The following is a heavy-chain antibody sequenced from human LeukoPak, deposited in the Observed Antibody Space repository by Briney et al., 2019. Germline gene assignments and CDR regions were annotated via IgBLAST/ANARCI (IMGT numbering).Heavy chain of an antibody. CDR1: GGSFSGYY. D-gene: IGHD6-6*01. CDR3: ARDRIAARRGWFDP. Sequence: SETLSLTCAVYGGSFSGYYWSWIRQPPGKGLEWIGEINHSGSTNYNPSLKSRVTISADTSKNQFSLKLSSVTAADRAVYYCARDRIAARRGWFDPWGQGTLVTVSS. J-gene: IGHJ5*02. V-gene: IGHV4-34*01. CDR2: INHSGST.